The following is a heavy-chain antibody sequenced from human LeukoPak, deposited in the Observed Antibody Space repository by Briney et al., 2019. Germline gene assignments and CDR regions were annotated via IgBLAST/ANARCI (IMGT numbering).Heavy chain of an antibody. J-gene: IGHJ4*02. D-gene: IGHD1-1*01. CDR2: VSASSSYI. CDR1: GFTFSNHG. Sequence: GGSLRLSCAASGFTFSNHGMDWVRQAPGKGLEWVSSVSASSSYIHYADSVKGRFTISRDSARNSMYLQMSSLRAEDTAVYYCARDHNYAFDNWGQGTLVSVSS. V-gene: IGHV3-21*01. CDR3: ARDHNYAFDN.